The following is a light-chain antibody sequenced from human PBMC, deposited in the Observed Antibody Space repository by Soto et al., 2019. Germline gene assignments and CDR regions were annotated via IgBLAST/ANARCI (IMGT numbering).Light chain of an antibody. CDR3: QQYGSSGT. V-gene: IGKV3-20*01. CDR2: GAS. J-gene: IGKJ1*01. Sequence: EIVLTQSPGTLSLSPGERATLSCRASQSLSNNYLAWYQQKPGQAPRLLIYGASNRATGIPDRFSGSGSGTDFTLTISRLEPEDFAVYYCQQYGSSGTFGQGTKVDSK. CDR1: QSLSNNY.